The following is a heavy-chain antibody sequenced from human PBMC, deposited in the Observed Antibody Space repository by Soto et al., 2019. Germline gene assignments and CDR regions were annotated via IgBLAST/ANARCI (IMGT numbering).Heavy chain of an antibody. CDR2: IYYSGST. D-gene: IGHD4-4*01. CDR1: GGSISSSSYY. CDR3: ARHPTITVTTDNWFDP. V-gene: IGHV4-39*01. J-gene: IGHJ5*02. Sequence: LSLTCTVSGGSISSSSYYWGWIRQPPGKGLEWIGSIYYSGSTYYNPSLKSRVTISVDTSKNQFSLKLSSVTAADTAVYYCARHPTITVTTDNWFDPWGQGTLVTVSS.